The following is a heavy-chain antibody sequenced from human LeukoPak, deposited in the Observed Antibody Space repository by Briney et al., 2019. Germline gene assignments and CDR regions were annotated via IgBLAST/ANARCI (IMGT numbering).Heavy chain of an antibody. D-gene: IGHD3-10*01. Sequence: ASVKVSCKASGYTFTSYYMHWVRQAPGQGLEWMGIINPSGGSTSYAQKFQGRVTMTTDTSTSTAYMELSSLRSEDTAVYYCACYYGSGSYYKYYYYYMDVWGKGTTVTVSS. J-gene: IGHJ6*03. CDR2: INPSGGST. CDR1: GYTFTSYY. V-gene: IGHV1-46*01. CDR3: ACYYGSGSYYKYYYYYMDV.